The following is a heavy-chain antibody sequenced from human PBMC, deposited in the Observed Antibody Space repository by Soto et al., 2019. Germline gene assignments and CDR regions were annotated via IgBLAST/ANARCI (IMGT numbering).Heavy chain of an antibody. V-gene: IGHV1-46*03. CDR1: GYTFTSYF. Sequence: ASVKVSCKASGYTFTSYFMHWVRQAPGQGLEWMGILNPNGGSTTYAQKFQGRVTMTRDTSTSTVYMELSSLRSEDTAVYYCSRAVARYDAFDIWGQGTMVTVSS. J-gene: IGHJ3*02. CDR3: SRAVARYDAFDI. CDR2: LNPNGGST. D-gene: IGHD6-19*01.